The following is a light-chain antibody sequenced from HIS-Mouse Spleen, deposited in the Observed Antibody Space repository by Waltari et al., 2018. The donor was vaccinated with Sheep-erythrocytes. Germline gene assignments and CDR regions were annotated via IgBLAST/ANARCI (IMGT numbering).Light chain of an antibody. Sequence: DIQMTQSPSTLSASVGDRVTITCRASQSISSWLAWYQQKPWKAPKLLIYKASSLESGVPSRFSGSGSGIEFTLTISSLQPDDFATYYCQQYNSYSTWTFGQGTKVEIK. CDR1: QSISSW. CDR3: QQYNSYSTWT. CDR2: KAS. V-gene: IGKV1-5*03. J-gene: IGKJ1*01.